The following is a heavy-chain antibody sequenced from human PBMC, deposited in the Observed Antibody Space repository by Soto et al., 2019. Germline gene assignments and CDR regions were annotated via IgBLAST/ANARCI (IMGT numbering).Heavy chain of an antibody. CDR2: IYHSGST. Sequence: PSETLSLTCAVSGGSISRGGYSWTWIRQPPGKDLEWSGYIYHSGSTYYNPSLKSRVTISVDRSKNQFSLKLSSVTAADTAVYYGASMYPTVFPAFDIWGQGTMVTV. D-gene: IGHD4-17*01. V-gene: IGHV4-30-2*01. CDR3: ASMYPTVFPAFDI. CDR1: GGSISRGGYS. J-gene: IGHJ3*02.